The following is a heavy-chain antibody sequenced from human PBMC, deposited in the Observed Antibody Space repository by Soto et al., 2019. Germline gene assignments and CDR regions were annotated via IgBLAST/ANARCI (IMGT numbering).Heavy chain of an antibody. Sequence: QVQLVQSGAEVKKPGSSVKVSCKASGGTFSSYTISWVRQAPGQGLEWMGRIIPILGIANYAQKFQGRVTITADKSTSTAYVELSSLRSEDTAVYYCARVSPLYGSGLDYWGQGTLVTVSS. V-gene: IGHV1-69*02. CDR3: ARVSPLYGSGLDY. CDR2: IIPILGIA. D-gene: IGHD3-10*01. CDR1: GGTFSSYT. J-gene: IGHJ4*02.